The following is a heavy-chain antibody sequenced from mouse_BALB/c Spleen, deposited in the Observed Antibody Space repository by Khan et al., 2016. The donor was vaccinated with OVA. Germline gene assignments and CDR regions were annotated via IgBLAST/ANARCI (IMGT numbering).Heavy chain of an antibody. CDR1: GYTFTNYG. J-gene: IGHJ4*01. D-gene: IGHD2-10*01. Sequence: QIQLVQSGPELKKPGETVKISCKASGYTFTNYGMNWVKQSPGKALKWMGWINTYTGEPTYADDFKGRLAFSLETSASTAYLQINNLKNEDTATYFWSRPPYFSYTLDYWGQGTSVTVSA. V-gene: IGHV9-3-1*01. CDR2: INTYTGEP. CDR3: SRPPYFSYTLDY.